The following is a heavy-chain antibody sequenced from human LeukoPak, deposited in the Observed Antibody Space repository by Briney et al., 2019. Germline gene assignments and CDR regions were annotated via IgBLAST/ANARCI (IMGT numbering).Heavy chain of an antibody. CDR2: ISSSSYI. J-gene: IGHJ4*02. CDR3: ARDVEMATMGGFDY. Sequence: GGSLRLSCAASGFTFSSYSMNWVRQAPGKGLEWVSSISSSSYIYYADSVKGRFTISRDNAKNSLYLQVNSLRAEDTAVYYCARDVEMATMGGFDYWGQGTLVTVSS. CDR1: GFTFSSYS. D-gene: IGHD5-24*01. V-gene: IGHV3-21*01.